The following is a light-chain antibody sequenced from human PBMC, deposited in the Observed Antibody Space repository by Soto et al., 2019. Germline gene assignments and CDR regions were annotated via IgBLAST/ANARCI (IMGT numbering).Light chain of an antibody. CDR2: EGS. V-gene: IGLV2-23*01. CDR1: SSDVGSYNL. Sequence: QSALTQPASVSGSPGQSITISCTGTSSDVGSYNLVSWFQQHPGKAPKLMIYEGSKRPSGVSNRFSGSKSGNTASLTISGLQXXXXXXYYCCSYAGISSLIFGGGTKLTVL. CDR3: CSYAGISSLI. J-gene: IGLJ2*01.